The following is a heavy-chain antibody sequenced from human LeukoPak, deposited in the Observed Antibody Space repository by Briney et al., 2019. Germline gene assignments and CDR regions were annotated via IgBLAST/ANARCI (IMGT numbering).Heavy chain of an antibody. CDR2: INPNSGDT. V-gene: IGHV1-2*06. D-gene: IGHD2-8*01. Sequence: GSVKVSCKASGYTFSGSYIHWVRQAPGQGLEWMGRINPNSGDTNYAQNFQGRVTMTRDTSITTAYMELSSLTSADTAVYFCARSAEHCNNGVCFTDYYMDVWGKGTTVTVSS. J-gene: IGHJ6*03. CDR3: ARSAEHCNNGVCFTDYYMDV. CDR1: GYTFSGSY.